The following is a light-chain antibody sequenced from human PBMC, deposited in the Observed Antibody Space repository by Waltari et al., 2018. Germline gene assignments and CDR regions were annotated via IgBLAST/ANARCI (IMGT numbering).Light chain of an antibody. J-gene: IGKJ4*01. V-gene: IGKV1-39*01. CDR3: QQSYRTPPLT. CDR2: ATS. Sequence: DIQMTQSPSSLSASVGDRVTITCRASQSISGYLNWYQQKPGKAPKVLIYATSSLQSGGPSRFSGSGSGTDFTLTITRLQPEDFATYYCQQSYRTPPLTFGGGTKVEIK. CDR1: QSISGY.